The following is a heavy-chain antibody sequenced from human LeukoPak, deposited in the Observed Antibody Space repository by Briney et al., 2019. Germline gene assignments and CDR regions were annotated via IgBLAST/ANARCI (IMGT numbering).Heavy chain of an antibody. J-gene: IGHJ4*02. CDR1: GVSVSSSTYF. Sequence: PSETLSLTCTVSGVSVSSSTYFWGWIRQPPGKGLEWIGSIYYSGSTYYSPSLKGRVTISADTSKNQFSLKLNPVTAADTAVYYCARRHKNNRGLFDFWGQGTLVTVSS. D-gene: IGHD1/OR15-1a*01. CDR3: ARRHKNNRGLFDF. V-gene: IGHV4-39*01. CDR2: IYYSGST.